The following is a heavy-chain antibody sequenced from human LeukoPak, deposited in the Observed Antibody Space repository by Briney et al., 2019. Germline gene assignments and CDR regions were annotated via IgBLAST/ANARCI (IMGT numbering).Heavy chain of an antibody. CDR3: ASSPKASIAAKPLVY. V-gene: IGHV4-59*01. D-gene: IGHD6-6*01. Sequence: SETLSLTCTVSGGSISSYYWSWIRQPPGKGLEWIGYIYYSGSTNYNPSLKSRVTISVDTSKNQFSLKLSSVTAADTAVYYCASSPKASIAAKPLVYWGQGTLATVSS. CDR2: IYYSGST. J-gene: IGHJ4*02. CDR1: GGSISSYY.